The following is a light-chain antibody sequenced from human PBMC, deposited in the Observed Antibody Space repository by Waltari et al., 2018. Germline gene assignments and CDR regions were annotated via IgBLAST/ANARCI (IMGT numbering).Light chain of an antibody. Sequence: QSALTQPASVSGSPGQSITISCTGPSSDIGSYDLVSWYQKHPGKAPKLIIYQVSNRPSGVSDRFSGSKSGNAAPLTITGRQAEEEADYSCCSSEGSSSFVVFGGGTKLTVL. J-gene: IGLJ2*01. CDR3: CSSEGSSSFVV. CDR1: SSDIGSYDL. V-gene: IGLV2-23*02. CDR2: QVS.